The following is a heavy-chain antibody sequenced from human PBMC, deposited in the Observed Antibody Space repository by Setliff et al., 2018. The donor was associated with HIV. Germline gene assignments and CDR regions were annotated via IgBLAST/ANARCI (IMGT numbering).Heavy chain of an antibody. J-gene: IGHJ4*02. CDR2: IKSKTDGGTT. V-gene: IGHV3-15*01. CDR3: ARDKDEDYGSTSFDY. D-gene: IGHD4-17*01. CDR1: GFRFSDYT. Sequence: GGSLRLSCAPSGFRFSDYTMTWVRQAPGKGLEWVGRIKSKTDGGTTDYAAPVKGRSTISRDDSKNTLYLQVNSLKTEDTAVYYCARDKDEDYGSTSFDYWGQGILVTVSS.